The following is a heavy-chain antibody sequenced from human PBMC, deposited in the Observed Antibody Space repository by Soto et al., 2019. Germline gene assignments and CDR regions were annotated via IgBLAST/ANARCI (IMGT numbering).Heavy chain of an antibody. V-gene: IGHV4-30-4*01. D-gene: IGHD3-22*01. CDR2: SHSSGST. Sequence: SETLSLTCSVSGASMSSGDHYWSWLRQPPGKGLEWIGYSHSSGSTSYNASFKSRLTISIDTSKNLFSLKLGSVTAADTAVYYCAREVVIVEATAMDWPEANTVETHYCAMDVWGQGTTVTVSS. J-gene: IGHJ6*02. CDR1: GASMSSGDHY. CDR3: AREVVIVEATAMDWPEANTVETHYCAMDV.